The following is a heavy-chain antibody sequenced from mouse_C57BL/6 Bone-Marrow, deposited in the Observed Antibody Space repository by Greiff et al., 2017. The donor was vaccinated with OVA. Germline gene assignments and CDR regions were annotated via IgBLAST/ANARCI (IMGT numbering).Heavy chain of an antibody. CDR3: ARPETAQAQFAY. CDR2: ISSGSSTI. J-gene: IGHJ3*01. V-gene: IGHV5-17*01. D-gene: IGHD3-2*02. CDR1: GFTFSDYG. Sequence: EVQVVESGGGLVKPGGSLKLSCAASGFTFSDYGMHWVRQAPEKGLEWVAYISSGSSTIYYADTVKGRFTISRDNANNTLFLQMTSLRSEDTAMYYCARPETAQAQFAYWGQGTLVTVSA.